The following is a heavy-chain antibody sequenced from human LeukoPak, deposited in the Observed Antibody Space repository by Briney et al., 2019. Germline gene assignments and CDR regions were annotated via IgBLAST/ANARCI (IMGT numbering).Heavy chain of an antibody. Sequence: PSETLSLTCTVSGGSISSYYWSWIRQPPGKGLEWIGYIYHSGNTNYNPSLKSRVTISIDTSKKQFSLKLNSVTAADTAVYYCARGAGWYNYWGQGTLVTVSS. J-gene: IGHJ4*02. V-gene: IGHV4-59*01. CDR3: ARGAGWYNY. CDR1: GGSISSYY. CDR2: IYHSGNT. D-gene: IGHD6-19*01.